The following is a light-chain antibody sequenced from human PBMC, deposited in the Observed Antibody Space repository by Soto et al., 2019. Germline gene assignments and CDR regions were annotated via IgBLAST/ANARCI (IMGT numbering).Light chain of an antibody. J-gene: IGKJ1*01. CDR1: RSIIDW. CDR3: LQYSSHSWT. CDR2: DAS. V-gene: IGKV1-5*01. Sequence: DIQMTQSPSTLSASVGDMVTISCRASRSIIDWLAWYQQKPGKAPELLIFDASSLKSGVPSRFSGSGSGTEFTLTISRLQPDDVATYYCLQYSSHSWTFGQGTKVDIK.